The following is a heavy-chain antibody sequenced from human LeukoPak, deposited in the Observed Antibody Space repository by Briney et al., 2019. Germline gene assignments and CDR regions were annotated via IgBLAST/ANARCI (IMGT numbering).Heavy chain of an antibody. V-gene: IGHV3-48*03. CDR1: GFTFSSYG. CDR3: AELGITMIGGV. D-gene: IGHD3-10*02. Sequence: PGGSLRLSCAASGFTFSSYGMNWVRQAPGKGLEWVSYISSSGSTIYYADSVKGRFTISRDNAKNSLYLQMNSLRAEDTAVYYCAELGITMIGGVWGKGTTVIVSS. J-gene: IGHJ6*04. CDR2: ISSSGSTI.